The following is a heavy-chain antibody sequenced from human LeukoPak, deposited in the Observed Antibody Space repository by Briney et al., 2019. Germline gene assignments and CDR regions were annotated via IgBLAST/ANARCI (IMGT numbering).Heavy chain of an antibody. CDR2: ISSSSSYI. CDR3: ARDVAVAGTSGFAFDI. Sequence: GGSLRLSCAASGFTFSSYAMNWVRQAPGKGLEWVSSISSSSSYIYYADSVKGRFTISRDNAKNSLYLQMNSLRAEDTAVYYCARDVAVAGTSGFAFDIWGQGTMVTVSS. D-gene: IGHD6-19*01. J-gene: IGHJ3*02. V-gene: IGHV3-21*01. CDR1: GFTFSSYA.